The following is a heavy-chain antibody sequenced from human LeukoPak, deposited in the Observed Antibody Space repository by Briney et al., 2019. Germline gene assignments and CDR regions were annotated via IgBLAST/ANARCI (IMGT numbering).Heavy chain of an antibody. CDR2: ISSSSRYI. D-gene: IGHD6-19*01. CDR1: GFTFSSYS. CDR3: ARDFGGIAVADNFDY. V-gene: IGHV3-21*01. Sequence: GGSLRLSCAASGFTFSSYSMNSVRQAPGKGLELVSSISSSSRYIYYADSVKGRFTISRENAKNSLYLQMNSLRAEDTAVYYCARDFGGIAVADNFDYWGQGTLVTVSS. J-gene: IGHJ4*02.